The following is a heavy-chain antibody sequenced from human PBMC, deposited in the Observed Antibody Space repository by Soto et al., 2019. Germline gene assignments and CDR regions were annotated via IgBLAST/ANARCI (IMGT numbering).Heavy chain of an antibody. J-gene: IGHJ5*02. V-gene: IGHV3-7*01. CDR2: IRQDGNEK. CDR3: ARDPLGTMIPFDP. Sequence: PGGSLRLSCAASGFTFSSYWMSWVRQSPGKGLEWVATIRQDGNEKYYVDSVKDRFTISRDNTKNSLFLQMNNLRAEDTAVYNCARDPLGTMIPFDPWGQGTLVTVSS. D-gene: IGHD3-22*01. CDR1: GFTFSSYW.